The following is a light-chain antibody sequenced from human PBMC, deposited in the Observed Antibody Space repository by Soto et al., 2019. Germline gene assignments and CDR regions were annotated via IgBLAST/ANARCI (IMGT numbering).Light chain of an antibody. CDR3: QQYKNWPRT. CDR1: ESVDIN. J-gene: IGKJ1*01. CDR2: GAS. V-gene: IGKV3-15*01. Sequence: EIVLTQSPATLSVSPGERVTLSCRASESVDINLAWYQQKPGQAPRLLIYGASTRATDMPGTFSGRGSGTELTLTISSLQSEDFAVYYCQQYKNWPRTFGQGTKVDIK.